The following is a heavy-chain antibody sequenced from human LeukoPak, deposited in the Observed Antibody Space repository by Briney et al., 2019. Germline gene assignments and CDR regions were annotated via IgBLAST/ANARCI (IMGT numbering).Heavy chain of an antibody. Sequence: PSETLSLTCAVYGGSFSGYYWSWIRQPPGKGLEWIGEINHSGSTNYNPSLKSRVTISVGTSKNQFSLKLSSVTAADTAVYYCARVRKAAAGRGGFDYWGQGTLVTVSS. D-gene: IGHD6-13*01. CDR3: ARVRKAAAGRGGFDY. CDR2: INHSGST. CDR1: GGSFSGYY. V-gene: IGHV4-34*01. J-gene: IGHJ4*02.